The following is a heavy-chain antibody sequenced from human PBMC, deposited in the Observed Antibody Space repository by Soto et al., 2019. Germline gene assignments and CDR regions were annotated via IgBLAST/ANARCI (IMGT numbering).Heavy chain of an antibody. CDR2: ISSSSSYI. CDR3: ARDSGIVATSPFDY. J-gene: IGHJ4*02. V-gene: IGHV3-21*01. D-gene: IGHD5-12*01. CDR1: GFTFSSYS. Sequence: PGGSLRLSCAASGFTFSSYSMNWVRQAPGKGLEWVSSISSSSSYIYYADSVKGRFTISRDNAKNSLYLQMNSLRAEDTAVYYCARDSGIVATSPFDYWGQGTLVTVSS.